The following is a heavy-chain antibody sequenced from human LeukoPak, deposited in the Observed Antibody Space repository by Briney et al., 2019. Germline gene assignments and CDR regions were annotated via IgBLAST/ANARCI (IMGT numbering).Heavy chain of an antibody. CDR2: ISSTSASV. Sequence: GGSLRLSCAASGFTFSTYTMNWVRQAPGKGLEWVSYISSTSASVYYADSVKGRFTISRDNAKNSLYLQMNSLRAEDTAVYYCARDVRWLQSNYWYFDLWGRGTLVTVSS. V-gene: IGHV3-48*01. CDR1: GFTFSTYT. CDR3: ARDVRWLQSNYWYFDL. J-gene: IGHJ2*01. D-gene: IGHD5-24*01.